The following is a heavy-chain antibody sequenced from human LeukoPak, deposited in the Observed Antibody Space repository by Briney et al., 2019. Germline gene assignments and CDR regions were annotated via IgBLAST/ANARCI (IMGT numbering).Heavy chain of an antibody. CDR2: ISAYNGNT. CDR1: GYTFTSYG. V-gene: IGHV1-18*01. Sequence: ASVKVSCKASGYTFTSYGISWVRQAPGQGPEWMGWISAYNGNTNYAQKLQGRVTMTTDTSTSTAYMELRSLRSDDTAVYYCVRDPRTNVAFDIWGQGTMVTVSS. D-gene: IGHD1-1*01. J-gene: IGHJ3*02. CDR3: VRDPRTNVAFDI.